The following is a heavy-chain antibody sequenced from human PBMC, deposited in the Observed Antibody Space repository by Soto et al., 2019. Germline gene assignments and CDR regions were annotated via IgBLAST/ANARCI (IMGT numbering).Heavy chain of an antibody. Sequence: GGSLRLSCAASGFTFSSYAIHWVRQAPGKGLEWVAVISYDGSNKYYADSVKGRFTISRDNSKNTLYLQMNSLRAEDTAVYYCARDAPWVTRGPGAFDIWGQGTMVTVSS. CDR2: ISYDGSNK. D-gene: IGHD4-17*01. J-gene: IGHJ3*02. CDR1: GFTFSSYA. CDR3: ARDAPWVTRGPGAFDI. V-gene: IGHV3-30-3*01.